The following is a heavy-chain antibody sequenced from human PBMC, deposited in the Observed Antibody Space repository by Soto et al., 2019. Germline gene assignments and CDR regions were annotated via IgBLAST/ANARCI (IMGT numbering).Heavy chain of an antibody. J-gene: IGHJ3*02. V-gene: IGHV3-33*01. CDR3: ASNIGQQLAGFDAFDI. Sequence: GGSLRLSCAASGFTFSSYGMHWVRQAPGKGLEWVAVIWYDGSNKYYADSVKGRFTISRDNSKNTLYLQMNSLRAEDTAVYYCASNIGQQLAGFDAFDIWGQGTMVTVSS. CDR2: IWYDGSNK. CDR1: GFTFSSYG. D-gene: IGHD6-13*01.